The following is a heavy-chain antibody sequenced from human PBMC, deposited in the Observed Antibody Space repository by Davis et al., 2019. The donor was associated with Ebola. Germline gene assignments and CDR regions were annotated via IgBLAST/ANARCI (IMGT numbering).Heavy chain of an antibody. J-gene: IGHJ4*02. CDR3: AKDLFSTAMVSPLDY. CDR1: GFTVSSNY. CDR2: IYSGGST. V-gene: IGHV3-53*01. Sequence: PGGSLRLSCAASGFTVSSNYMSWVRQAPGKGLEWASVIYSGGSTYYADSVKGRFTISRDNSKNTLYLQMNSLRAEDTAVYYCAKDLFSTAMVSPLDYWGQGTLVTVSS. D-gene: IGHD5-18*01.